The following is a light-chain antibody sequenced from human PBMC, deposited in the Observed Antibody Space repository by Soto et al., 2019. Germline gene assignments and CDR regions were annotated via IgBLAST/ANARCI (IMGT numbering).Light chain of an antibody. V-gene: IGKV3-20*01. J-gene: IGKJ2*01. CDR2: GAS. CDR1: QSVSSRY. Sequence: EIVLTQSPGTLSLSPGERATLSCRASQSVSSRYLAWYQQKPGQAPSLLIYGASSRASGIPDRFSGGGSGTHFILTNSRLDPQDFVVSYGHQYCSSPPYIFGPGTKLESK. CDR3: HQYCSSPPYI.